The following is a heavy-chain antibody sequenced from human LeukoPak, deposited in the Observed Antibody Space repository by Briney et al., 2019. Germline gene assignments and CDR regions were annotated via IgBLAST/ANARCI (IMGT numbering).Heavy chain of an antibody. D-gene: IGHD3-22*01. V-gene: IGHV3-30*02. J-gene: IGHJ4*02. Sequence: GGSLRLSCAASGFTFSSYGMHWVRQAPGKGLEWVAFIRYDGSNKYYADSVKGRFTISRDNSKNTLYLQINSLRAEDTAVYYCAKDGGLTTVVAITGDYFEYWGQGTLVTVSS. CDR3: AKDGGLTTVVAITGDYFEY. CDR1: GFTFSSYG. CDR2: IRYDGSNK.